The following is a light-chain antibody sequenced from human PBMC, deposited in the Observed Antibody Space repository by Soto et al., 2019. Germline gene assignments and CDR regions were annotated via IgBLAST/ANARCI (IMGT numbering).Light chain of an antibody. CDR3: QQRYSTPLT. CDR1: QSIISY. J-gene: IGKJ3*01. CDR2: AAS. Sequence: DIQMTQSPSSLSASVGDRVTITCRASQSIISYLNWYQQKPGKAPKLLIYAASSLQSGVPSRFSVSCSGTDFTLTISSLQPADFSTYYCQQRYSTPLTFGPGTKVDIK. V-gene: IGKV1-39*01.